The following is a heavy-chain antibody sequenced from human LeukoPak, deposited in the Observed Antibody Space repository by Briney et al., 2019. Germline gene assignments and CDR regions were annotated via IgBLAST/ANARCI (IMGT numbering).Heavy chain of an antibody. CDR1: GGTFSSYA. CDR3: ARERGIQLPKGGIDP. Sequence: SVKVSCKASGGTFSSYAISWVRQAPGQGLEWMGRIIPILGTANYAQKFQGRVTITTDESTSTAYMELSSLRSEDTAVYYCARERGIQLPKGGIDPWGQGTLVTVSS. V-gene: IGHV1-69*05. CDR2: IIPILGTA. D-gene: IGHD5-18*01. J-gene: IGHJ5*02.